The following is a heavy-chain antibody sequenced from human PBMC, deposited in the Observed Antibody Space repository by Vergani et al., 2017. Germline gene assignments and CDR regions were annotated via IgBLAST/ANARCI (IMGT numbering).Heavy chain of an antibody. V-gene: IGHV3-21*01. CDR1: GFTFSSNT. J-gene: IGHJ6*02. CDR3: ARERSGGMDV. CDR2: ISSSSSYI. D-gene: IGHD6-25*01. Sequence: EVQLVESGGGLVKPGGSLRLSCAASGFTFSSNTMNWVRQAPGKGLEWVSSISSSSSYIYYADSVKGRFTISRDNAKNSLYLQMNSLRAGDTAVYYCARERSGGMDVWGQGTTVTVSS.